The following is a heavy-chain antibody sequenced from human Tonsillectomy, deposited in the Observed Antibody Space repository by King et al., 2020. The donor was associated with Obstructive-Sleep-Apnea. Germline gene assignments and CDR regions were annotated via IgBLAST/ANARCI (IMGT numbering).Heavy chain of an antibody. V-gene: IGHV3-7*01. CDR1: GFTFSSYW. CDR3: ARDFFRGTKDAFDI. J-gene: IGHJ3*02. CDR2: IKQDGSEK. D-gene: IGHD2-8*01. Sequence: QLVQSGGGLVQPGGSLRLSCAASGFTFSSYWMSWVRQAPGKGLEWVANIKQDGSEKYYVDSVKGRFTISRDNAKNSLYLQMNSLRAEETAVYYCARDFFRGTKDAFDIWGQGTMVTVSS.